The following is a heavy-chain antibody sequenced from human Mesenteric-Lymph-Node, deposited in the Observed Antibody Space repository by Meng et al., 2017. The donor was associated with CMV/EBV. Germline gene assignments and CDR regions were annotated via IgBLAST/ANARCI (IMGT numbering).Heavy chain of an antibody. J-gene: IGHJ4*01. CDR1: GDSFTTYG. CDR2: IFPRDAVT. Sequence: EGSGDSFTTYGSGWVRQMAGKGLEWMGIIFPRDAVTKYSPSFQGQITVSSDKSISTAYLQWTSLKASDTAMYYCASAYNGNFFWDYWGQGTLVTVSS. D-gene: IGHD1-7*01. V-gene: IGHV5-51*01. CDR3: ASAYNGNFFWDY.